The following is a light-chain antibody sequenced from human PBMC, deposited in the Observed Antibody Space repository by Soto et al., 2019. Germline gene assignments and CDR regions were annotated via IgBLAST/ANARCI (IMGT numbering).Light chain of an antibody. CDR1: QSVSSNY. Sequence: EIVLTQSPGTLSLFPGERATLSCRATQSVSSNYLAWYQQKPGQAPRLLIYIASSRATGIPDRFSGSGSGPDFTLTISRLEPEDVAVDYCQQYGTSPWTFGQGTKVEIK. J-gene: IGKJ1*01. CDR3: QQYGTSPWT. V-gene: IGKV3-20*01. CDR2: IAS.